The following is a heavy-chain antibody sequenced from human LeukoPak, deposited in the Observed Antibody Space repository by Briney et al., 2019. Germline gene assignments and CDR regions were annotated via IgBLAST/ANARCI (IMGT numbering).Heavy chain of an antibody. J-gene: IGHJ4*02. Sequence: SETLSLTCSVSGGSISSSSYFWGWIRQPPGKGLEWIGSVYYSGSTYYNPSLKRRVTISVDTSKNQFSLKLSSVTAADTAVYYCARRPSDVGASFDYWGQGTLVTVSS. CDR3: ARRPSDVGASFDY. V-gene: IGHV4-39*01. CDR2: VYYSGST. D-gene: IGHD3-10*01. CDR1: GGSISSSSYF.